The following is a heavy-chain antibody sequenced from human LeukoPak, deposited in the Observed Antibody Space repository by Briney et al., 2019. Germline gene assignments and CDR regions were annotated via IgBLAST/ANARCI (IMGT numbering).Heavy chain of an antibody. CDR2: INHSGST. V-gene: IGHV4-34*01. Sequence: SETLSLTCAVYGGSFSGYYWSWIRQPPGKGLEWIGEINHSGSTNYNPSLKSRVTISVDTSKNQFSLKLSSVTAADTAVYYCANRGLRDILAAASPPTDYWGQGTLVTVSS. CDR3: ANRGLRDILAAASPPTDY. D-gene: IGHD6-13*01. J-gene: IGHJ4*02. CDR1: GGSFSGYY.